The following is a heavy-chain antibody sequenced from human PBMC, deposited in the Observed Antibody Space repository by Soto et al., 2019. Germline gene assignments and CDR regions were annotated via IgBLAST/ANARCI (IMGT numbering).Heavy chain of an antibody. CDR2: IIPIFGTA. J-gene: IGHJ5*02. Sequence: ASVKVSCKASGGTFSSYAISWVRQAPGQGLEWMGGIIPIFGTANYAQKFQGRVTITADESTSTAYMELSSLRSEDTAVYYCARDRSGYYPDWFDPWGQGTLVTVSS. CDR1: GGTFSSYA. D-gene: IGHD3-22*01. CDR3: ARDRSGYYPDWFDP. V-gene: IGHV1-69*13.